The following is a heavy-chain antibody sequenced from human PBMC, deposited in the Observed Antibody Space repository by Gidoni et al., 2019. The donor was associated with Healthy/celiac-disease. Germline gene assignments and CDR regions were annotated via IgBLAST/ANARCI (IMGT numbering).Heavy chain of an antibody. D-gene: IGHD2-8*01. CDR3: ANIVPFYYYMDV. V-gene: IGHV3-23*04. Sequence: EVQLVESGGGLVQPGGSLRLSGSASGFSFSSYAMRWVRQAPGKGRGGVSAISGSGGSTYYADSVKGRFTISRDNSKNTLYLQMNSLRAEDTAVYYCANIVPFYYYMDVWGKGTTVTVSS. CDR2: ISGSGGST. J-gene: IGHJ6*03. CDR1: GFSFSSYA.